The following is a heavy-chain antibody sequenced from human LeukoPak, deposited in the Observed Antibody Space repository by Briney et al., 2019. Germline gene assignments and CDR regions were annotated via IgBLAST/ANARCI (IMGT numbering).Heavy chain of an antibody. CDR2: INPNSGAT. D-gene: IGHD3-9*01. Sequence: ASVKVSCKASGYTFTGYYMHWVRQAPGQGLEWMGWINPNSGATNYAQKFQGRVTMTRDTSISTAYMELSRLRSDDTAVYYCARVGILTGYDYFDYWGQGTLVTVSS. CDR1: GYTFTGYY. J-gene: IGHJ4*02. V-gene: IGHV1-2*02. CDR3: ARVGILTGYDYFDY.